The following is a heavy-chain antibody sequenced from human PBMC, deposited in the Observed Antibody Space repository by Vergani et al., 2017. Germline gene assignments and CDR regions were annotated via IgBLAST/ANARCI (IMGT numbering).Heavy chain of an antibody. CDR1: GFTFSSYA. V-gene: IGHV3-23*01. D-gene: IGHD1-14*01. Sequence: EVQLLESGGGLVQPGGSLRLSCAASGFTFSSYAMSWVRQAPGKGLEWVSAISGSGGSTYYADSVKGRFTISRDNSKNTLYLQMNSLRAEDTAVYYCAKASGGYYYYYMDVWGKGTTVTVS. CDR3: AKASGGYYYYYMDV. J-gene: IGHJ6*03. CDR2: ISGSGGST.